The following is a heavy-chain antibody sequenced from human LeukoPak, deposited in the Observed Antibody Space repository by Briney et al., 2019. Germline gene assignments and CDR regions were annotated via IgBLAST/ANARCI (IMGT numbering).Heavy chain of an antibody. J-gene: IGHJ2*01. Sequence: SETLSLTCSVSGGSINGYSWGWVRQPPGKGLECIGYMFDRGSPNHHPSLQNRVTTSVDTSKNEFSLRPTSVTAADTAVYYCARRIQLWSYWHFDLWGRGTLVTVSS. CDR3: ARRIQLWSYWHFDL. V-gene: IGHV4-4*09. CDR1: GGSINGYS. CDR2: MFDRGSP. D-gene: IGHD5-18*01.